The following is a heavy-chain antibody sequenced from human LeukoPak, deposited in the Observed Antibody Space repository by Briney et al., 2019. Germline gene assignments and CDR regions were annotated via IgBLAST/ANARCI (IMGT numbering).Heavy chain of an antibody. V-gene: IGHV4-39*07. CDR1: GGSISSSSYY. CDR3: ARAGGYAYYYGSGSYYYYYMDV. Sequence: SETLSLTCTVSGGSISSSSYYWGWIRQPPGKGLEWIGSIYYSGSTYYNPSLKSRVTIPVDTSKNQFSLKLSSVTAADTAVYYCARAGGYAYYYGSGSYYYYYMDVWGKGTTVTISS. D-gene: IGHD3-10*01. CDR2: IYYSGST. J-gene: IGHJ6*03.